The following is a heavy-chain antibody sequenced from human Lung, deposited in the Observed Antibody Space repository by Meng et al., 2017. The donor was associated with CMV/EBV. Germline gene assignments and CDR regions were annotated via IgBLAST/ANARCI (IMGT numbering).Heavy chain of an antibody. Sequence: GGSXRLXCAASGFTFSSYWMHWVRQAPGKGLVWVSRINSDGSSTSYADSVKGRFTISRDNAKNKLYLQMNSLRAEDTDVYYCARSYYYDSSGYYYPFDYWXQGTLVTVSS. V-gene: IGHV3-74*01. CDR1: GFTFSSYW. J-gene: IGHJ4*02. D-gene: IGHD3-22*01. CDR3: ARSYYYDSSGYYYPFDY. CDR2: INSDGSST.